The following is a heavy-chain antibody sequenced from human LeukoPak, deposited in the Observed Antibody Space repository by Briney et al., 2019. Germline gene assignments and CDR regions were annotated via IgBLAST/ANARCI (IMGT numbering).Heavy chain of an antibody. V-gene: IGHV3-21*01. CDR3: ARDRITSDAFDI. J-gene: IGHJ3*02. CDR1: GFTFSSYS. CDR2: ISSSSSYI. Sequence: GGSLRLSCSASGFTFSSYSMNWVCQAPGKGLEWVSSISSSSSYIYYADSVKGRFTISRDNAKNSLYLQMNSLRAEDTAVYYCARDRITSDAFDIWGQGTMVTVSS.